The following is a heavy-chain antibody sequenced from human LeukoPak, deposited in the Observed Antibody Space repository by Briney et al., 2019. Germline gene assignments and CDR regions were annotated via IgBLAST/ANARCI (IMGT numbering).Heavy chain of an antibody. D-gene: IGHD3-10*01. J-gene: IGHJ4*02. CDR3: AREPRDYYGSGQPLS. V-gene: IGHV4-4*02. Sequence: SETLSLTCAVSGGSISSSNWWSWVRQPPGKGLDWIGEIFHSGSTHYNPSLTSRVTISVDKSKNQFSLKLTSVTAADTAVYYCAREPRDYYGSGQPLSWGQGTLVTVSS. CDR1: GGSISSSNW. CDR2: IFHSGST.